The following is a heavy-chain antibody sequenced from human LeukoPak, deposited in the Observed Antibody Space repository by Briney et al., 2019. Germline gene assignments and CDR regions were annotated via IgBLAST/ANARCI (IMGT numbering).Heavy chain of an antibody. CDR1: GFTFGDYI. Sequence: PGGSLRLSCTASGFTFGDYIMTWVRQAPGKGLEWVSSISSSSSYIYYADSVKGRFTISRDNAKNSLYLQMNSMRAEDTAVYYCARDYYYDSSGYFHGMDVWGQGTTVTVSS. D-gene: IGHD3-22*01. V-gene: IGHV3-21*01. CDR2: ISSSSSYI. CDR3: ARDYYYDSSGYFHGMDV. J-gene: IGHJ6*02.